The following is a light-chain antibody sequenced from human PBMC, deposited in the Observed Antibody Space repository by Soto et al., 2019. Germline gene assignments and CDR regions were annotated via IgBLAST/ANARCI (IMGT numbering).Light chain of an antibody. CDR3: QQSNSNPWT. J-gene: IGKJ1*01. CDR1: QGISYY. Sequence: DIQNTHSPSSLSASIGDRDTITCLASQGISYYLNWYQQKQGRAPRLLIYDTSTLQSGVPSKFSGSASGTDFTLTISSLQPEDFATYYCQQSNSNPWTFGRGTKVDIK. CDR2: DTS. V-gene: IGKV1-39*01.